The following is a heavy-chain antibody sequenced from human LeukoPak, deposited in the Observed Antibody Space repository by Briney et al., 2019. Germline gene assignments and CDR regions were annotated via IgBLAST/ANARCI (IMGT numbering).Heavy chain of an antibody. D-gene: IGHD7-27*01. CDR1: GFTFSTYI. V-gene: IGHV3-48*02. CDR2: IHSSSSST. J-gene: IGHJ3*02. Sequence: GGSLRLSCAASGFTFSTYIMNWVRQAPGKGPEWISYIHSSSSSTYYADSVKGRFTISRDNAKNSLYLQMNSLRDEDTAVYYCARDRLGAGSFDIWGQGTMVTVSS. CDR3: ARDRLGAGSFDI.